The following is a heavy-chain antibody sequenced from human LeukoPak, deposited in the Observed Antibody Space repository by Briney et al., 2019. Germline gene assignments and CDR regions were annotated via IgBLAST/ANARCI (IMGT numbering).Heavy chain of an antibody. D-gene: IGHD3-10*01. J-gene: IGHJ4*02. V-gene: IGHV4-59*01. CDR1: GGSISSYC. CDR3: ARGRGGSSLYYFDY. CDR2: IYYSGST. Sequence: PSETLSLTCTVSGGSISSYCWSWIRQPPGKGLEWIGYIYYSGSTNYNPSLKSRVTISVDTSKNQFSLKLSSVTAADTAVYYCARGRGGSSLYYFDYWGQGTLVTVSS.